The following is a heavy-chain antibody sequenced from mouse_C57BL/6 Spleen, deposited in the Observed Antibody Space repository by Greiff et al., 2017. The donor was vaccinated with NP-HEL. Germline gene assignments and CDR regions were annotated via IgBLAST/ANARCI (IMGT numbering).Heavy chain of an antibody. CDR3: ARYYDYDYYYAMDY. CDR2: IRNKANGYTT. J-gene: IGHJ4*01. Sequence: EVMLVESGGGLVQPGGSLSLSCAASGFTFTDYYMSWVRQPPGKALEWLGFIRNKANGYTTEYSASVKGRFTISRDNSQSILYLQMNALRAEDSATYYCARYYDYDYYYAMDYWGQGTSVTVSS. CDR1: GFTFTDYY. D-gene: IGHD2-4*01. V-gene: IGHV7-3*01.